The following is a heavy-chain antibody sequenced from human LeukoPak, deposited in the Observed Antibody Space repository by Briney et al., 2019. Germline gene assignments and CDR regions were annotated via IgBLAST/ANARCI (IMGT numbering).Heavy chain of an antibody. CDR3: ARLGGYSSGFDY. J-gene: IGHJ4*02. CDR2: IWYDGSNK. Sequence: PGGSLRLSCAASGFTFSSCGMHWVRQAPGKGLEWVAVIWYDGSNKYYADSVKGRFTISRDNSKNTLYLQMNSLRAEDTAVYYCARLGGYSSGFDYWGQGTLVTVSS. CDR1: GFTFSSCG. V-gene: IGHV3-33*01. D-gene: IGHD6-19*01.